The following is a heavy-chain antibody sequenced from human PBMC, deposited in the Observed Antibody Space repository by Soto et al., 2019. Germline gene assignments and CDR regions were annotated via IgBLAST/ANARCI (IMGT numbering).Heavy chain of an antibody. J-gene: IGHJ6*03. CDR2: ISGSGGST. V-gene: IGHV3-23*01. CDR3: EKVQGYGDYNYYMDV. Sequence: PGGSLRLSCAASGFTFSSYAMSWVRQAPGKGLEWVSAISGSGGSTYYADSVKGRFTISRDNSKNTLYLQMNSLRAEDTAVYYCEKVQGYGDYNYYMDVWGKGTTVTVSS. D-gene: IGHD4-17*01. CDR1: GFTFSSYA.